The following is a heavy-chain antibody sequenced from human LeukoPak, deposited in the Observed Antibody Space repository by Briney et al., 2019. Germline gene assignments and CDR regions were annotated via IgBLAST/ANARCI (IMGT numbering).Heavy chain of an antibody. V-gene: IGHV1-2*02. CDR3: ARESPTSNYGSGSYPFDY. CDR2: INPNSGGT. D-gene: IGHD3-10*01. J-gene: IGHJ4*02. CDR1: GYTFTGYY. Sequence: ASVKVSCKTSGYTFTGYYMHWVRQAPGQGLEWMGWINPNSGGTNYAQKFQGRVTMTTDTSTSTAYMELRSLRSDDTAVYYCARESPTSNYGSGSYPFDYWGQGTLVTVSS.